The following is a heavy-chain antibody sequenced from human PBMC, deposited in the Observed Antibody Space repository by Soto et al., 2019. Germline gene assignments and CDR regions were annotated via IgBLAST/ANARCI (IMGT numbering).Heavy chain of an antibody. CDR2: VIPLFGTA. V-gene: IGHV1-69*06. Sequence: QVQLLQSGAEVKKPGSSVRVSCKASGDIFTRYSFSWVRQAPGQGLEWMGGVIPLFGTANYGQKFQGRVTITEDKSTSTAFMDIRGLRSDDTAVYYCAGDPAGDYYYYYKFDVWGQGTAVTVS. D-gene: IGHD3-10*01. CDR1: GDIFTRYS. J-gene: IGHJ6*02. CDR3: AGDPAGDYYYYYKFDV.